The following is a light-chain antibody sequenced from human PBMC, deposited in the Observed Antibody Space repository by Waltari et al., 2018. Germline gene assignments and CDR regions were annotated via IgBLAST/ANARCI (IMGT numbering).Light chain of an antibody. V-gene: IGLV2-23*02. CDR2: AVN. Sequence: QSARTHPASVSGSPGHSLAISRPRTTRDVVSHNRASWYQQHPGKAPKLILYAVNQRPSGVSNRFSGSKSGKTASLTISGLQADDETDYCCCSFAGRSTWIFGGGTRLTVL. CDR1: TRDVVSHNR. CDR3: CSFAGRSTWI. J-gene: IGLJ2*01.